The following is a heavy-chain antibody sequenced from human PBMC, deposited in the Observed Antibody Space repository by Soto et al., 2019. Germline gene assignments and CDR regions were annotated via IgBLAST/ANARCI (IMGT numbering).Heavy chain of an antibody. D-gene: IGHD3-3*01. V-gene: IGHV3-30*18. CDR2: ISYDGSNK. J-gene: IGHJ4*02. CDR1: GFTFSSYG. CDR3: AKESSEWFGSLGDFDY. Sequence: QVQLVESGGGVVQPGRSLRLSCAASGFTFSSYGMHWVRQAPGKGLEWVAIISYDGSNKYYADSVKGRFTISRDNSKNTLSLQMNSLRAEDTAVYYCAKESSEWFGSLGDFDYWGQGSLVTVSS.